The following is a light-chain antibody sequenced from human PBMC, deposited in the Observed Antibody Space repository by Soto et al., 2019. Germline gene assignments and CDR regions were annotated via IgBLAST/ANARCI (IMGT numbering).Light chain of an antibody. J-gene: IGLJ2*01. V-gene: IGLV7-46*01. CDR3: LLSYNAARV. Sequence: QAVVTQDPSLTVSPGGTVTLTCGSSTGAVTSNHHPYWFQQKAGQAPRTLIYDTSNTHSWTPARFSGSLLGDKAALTLSGAQPEDEAQYYCLLSYNAARVFGGGTKLTVL. CDR2: DTS. CDR1: TGAVTSNHH.